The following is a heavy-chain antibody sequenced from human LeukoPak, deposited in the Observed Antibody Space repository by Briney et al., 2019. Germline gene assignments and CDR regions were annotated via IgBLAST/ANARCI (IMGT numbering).Heavy chain of an antibody. V-gene: IGHV1-18*04. J-gene: IGHJ6*03. CDR3: ARGEDIVVVPAEYYYMDV. CDR1: GYTFTSYY. CDR2: ISAYNGNT. D-gene: IGHD2-2*01. Sequence: ASVKVSCKASGYTFTSYYMHWVRQAPGQGLEWMGWISAYNGNTNYAQKLQGRVTMTTDTSTSTAYMELRSLRSDDTAVYYCARGEDIVVVPAEYYYMDVWGKGTTVTVSS.